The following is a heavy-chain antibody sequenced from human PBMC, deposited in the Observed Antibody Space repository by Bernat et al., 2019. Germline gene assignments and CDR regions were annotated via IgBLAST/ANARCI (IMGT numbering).Heavy chain of an antibody. CDR1: GFTFSNAW. J-gene: IGHJ4*02. CDR3: TTDLSYYDYIWGSYRYQT. V-gene: IGHV3-15*01. Sequence: EVQLVESGGGLVKPGGSLRLSCAASGFTFSNAWMSWVRQAPGKGLEWVGRIKSKTDGGTTDYAAPVKGRFNISRDDSKNTLYLQMNSLKTEDTAVYYCTTDLSYYDYIWGSYRYQTWGQGTMVTVSS. D-gene: IGHD3-16*02. CDR2: IKSKTDGGTT.